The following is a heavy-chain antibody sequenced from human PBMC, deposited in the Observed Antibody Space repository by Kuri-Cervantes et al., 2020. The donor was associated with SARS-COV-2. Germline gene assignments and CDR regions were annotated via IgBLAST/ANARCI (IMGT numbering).Heavy chain of an antibody. J-gene: IGHJ3*02. V-gene: IGHV3-73*01. Sequence: GGSLRLSCEVSGFLFSASAIHWVRQASGKGLEWVGRVRGKATNYASAYAASVKGRFTIARDDSKNTAYLQMNSLETEDTAVYYCTRHDIWGQGTMVTVSS. CDR3: TRHDI. CDR2: VRGKATNYAS. CDR1: GFLFSASA.